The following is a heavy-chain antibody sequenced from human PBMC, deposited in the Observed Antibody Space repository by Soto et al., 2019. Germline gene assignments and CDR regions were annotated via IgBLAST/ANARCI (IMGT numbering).Heavy chain of an antibody. CDR3: ARDLPIVGTTTWDY. CDR2: INPNNGGT. Sequence: GASVKVSCKASGCTFTGYYIHWVRQAPGQGLEWMGWINPNNGGTDYVQKFQGRVSMTRNTSITTVYMELSRLRSDDTAVYYCARDLPIVGTTTWDYWGQGTLVTVSS. CDR1: GCTFTGYY. V-gene: IGHV1-2*02. D-gene: IGHD1-26*01. J-gene: IGHJ4*02.